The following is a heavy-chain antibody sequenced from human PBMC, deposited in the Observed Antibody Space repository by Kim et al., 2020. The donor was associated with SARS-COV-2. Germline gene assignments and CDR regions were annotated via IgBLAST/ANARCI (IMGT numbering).Heavy chain of an antibody. Sequence: TYNAGSVKGRFTISRDMSKNMVFLQMNSLRVEDTAVYYCTRGGFSGNSLWSQGTLVTVSS. CDR3: TRGGFSGNSL. J-gene: IGHJ4*02. D-gene: IGHD5-12*01. V-gene: IGHV3-23*01. CDR2: T.